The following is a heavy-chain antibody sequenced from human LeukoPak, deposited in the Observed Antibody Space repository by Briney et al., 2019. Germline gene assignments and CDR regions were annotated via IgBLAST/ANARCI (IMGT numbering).Heavy chain of an antibody. Sequence: GRSLRLSCAASGFTVSSNYMSWVRQAPGKGLEWVSVIYSGGSTYYADSVKGRFTISRDNAKNSLNLQMKSLRAEDTAVYYCARDPGDAFDIWGQGTMVTVSS. CDR1: GFTVSSNY. V-gene: IGHV3-66*01. CDR3: ARDPGDAFDI. CDR2: IYSGGST. J-gene: IGHJ3*02.